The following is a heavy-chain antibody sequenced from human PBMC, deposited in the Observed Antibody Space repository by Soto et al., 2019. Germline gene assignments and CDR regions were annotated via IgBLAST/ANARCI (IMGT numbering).Heavy chain of an antibody. CDR2: IIPIFGTA. CDR1: GGTFSSYA. CDR3: ARDQRAARSNYYYYYGMDV. Sequence: QVQLVQSGAEVKKPGSSVKVSCKASGGTFSSYAISWVRQAPGQGLEWMGGIIPIFGTANYAQKFQGRVTITADESTSTAYMELSSLRSEDTAVYYCARDQRAARSNYYYYYGMDVWGQGTTVTVSS. V-gene: IGHV1-69*01. J-gene: IGHJ6*02. D-gene: IGHD6-13*01.